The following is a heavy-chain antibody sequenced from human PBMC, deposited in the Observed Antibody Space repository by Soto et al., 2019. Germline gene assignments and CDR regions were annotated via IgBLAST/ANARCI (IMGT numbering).Heavy chain of an antibody. V-gene: IGHV4-30-4*01. D-gene: IGHD2-2*01. J-gene: IGHJ5*02. CDR2: IYYSGST. Sequence: SETLSLTCTVSGGSISSGYYYWSWIRQPPGKGLEWIGYIYYSGSTYYNPSLKSRVTISVDTSKNQFSLKLSSVTAADTAVYYCARVTRYCSSTSCYWFDPWGQGTLVTVSS. CDR1: GGSISSGYYY. CDR3: ARVTRYCSSTSCYWFDP.